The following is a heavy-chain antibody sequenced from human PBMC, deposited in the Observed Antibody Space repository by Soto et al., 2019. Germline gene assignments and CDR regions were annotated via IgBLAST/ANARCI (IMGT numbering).Heavy chain of an antibody. Sequence: EVQLVESGGGLVQPGGSLKLSCAASGFTFSGSAMHWVRQASGKGLEWVGRIRSKANSYATAYAASVKGRFTISRDDLRNTAYLQMNSPKTEDTAVYYCTRRGKYYDFWSGYYTGFDYWGQGTLVTVSS. CDR2: IRSKANSYAT. CDR1: GFTFSGSA. D-gene: IGHD3-3*01. J-gene: IGHJ4*02. V-gene: IGHV3-73*02. CDR3: TRRGKYYDFWSGYYTGFDY.